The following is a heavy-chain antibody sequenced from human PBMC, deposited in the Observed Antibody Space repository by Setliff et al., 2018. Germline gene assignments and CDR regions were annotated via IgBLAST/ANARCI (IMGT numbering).Heavy chain of an antibody. Sequence: GESLKISCKASGYIFTNYWIGWVRQMPGRGLEWMGVIYPGDSDNRYSPSFQGQVTISADKSINTAYLQWSSLKASDTAIYYCTRHEDRNKCTSSSCYRENDAFDVWGQGAMVTVSS. CDR1: GYIFTNYW. D-gene: IGHD2-2*01. J-gene: IGHJ3*01. V-gene: IGHV5-51*01. CDR2: IYPGDSDN. CDR3: TRHEDRNKCTSSSCYRENDAFDV.